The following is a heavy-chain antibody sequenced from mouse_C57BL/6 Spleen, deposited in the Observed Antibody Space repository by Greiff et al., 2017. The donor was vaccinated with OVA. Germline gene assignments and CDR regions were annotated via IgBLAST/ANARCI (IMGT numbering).Heavy chain of an antibody. CDR3: ARDLPLFDY. Sequence: EVKLVESGPGLVKPSQSLSLTCSVTGYSITSGYYWNWIRQFPGNKLEWMGYISYDGSNNYNPSLKNRISITRDTSKNQFFLKLNSVTTEDTATYYCARDLPLFDYWGQGTTLTVSS. V-gene: IGHV3-6*01. CDR2: ISYDGSN. D-gene: IGHD2-1*01. J-gene: IGHJ2*01. CDR1: GYSITSGYY.